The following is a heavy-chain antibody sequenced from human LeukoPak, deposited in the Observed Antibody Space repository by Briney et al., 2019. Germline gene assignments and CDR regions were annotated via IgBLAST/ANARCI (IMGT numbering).Heavy chain of an antibody. CDR1: GYTFTGYY. CDR3: AACSSSWYSWDV. J-gene: IGHJ6*02. D-gene: IGHD6-13*01. Sequence: ASVKVSCKASGYTFTGYYMHWVRQAPGQGLEWMGWINPNSGGTNYAQKFQGRVTMTRDTSISTAYMELSSLRSEDTAVYYCAACSSSWYSWDVWGQGTTVTVSS. V-gene: IGHV1-2*02. CDR2: INPNSGGT.